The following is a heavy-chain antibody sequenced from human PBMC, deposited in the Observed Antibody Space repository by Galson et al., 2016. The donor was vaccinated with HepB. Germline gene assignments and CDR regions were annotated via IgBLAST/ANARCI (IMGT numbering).Heavy chain of an antibody. J-gene: IGHJ6*02. Sequence: SVKVSCKASGYTFTSYGISWVRQAPGQGLEWMGGIIPIFGTTNYAQKFQGRVTITADEFTSTAYMELSSLRSEDTAVYYCARQPRIAVAGTFYYGMDVWGQGTTVTVSS. CDR2: IIPIFGTT. V-gene: IGHV1-69*13. D-gene: IGHD6-19*01. CDR3: ARQPRIAVAGTFYYGMDV. CDR1: GYTFTSYG.